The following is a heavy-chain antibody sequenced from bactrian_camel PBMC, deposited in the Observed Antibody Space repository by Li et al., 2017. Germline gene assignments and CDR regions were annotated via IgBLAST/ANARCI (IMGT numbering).Heavy chain of an antibody. CDR2: IYSYASNT. J-gene: IGHJ6*01. D-gene: IGHD3*01. Sequence: HVQLVESGGGLVQSGGSLRLSCAASGFTFSTYNMYWVRQAPGKGLEWVSSIYSYASNTYYADSVKGRFTISRDNAKATAYLQMDSLKPEDTAMYYCARPFVMMGGACPTSQGSFGNWGRGTQVTVS. V-gene: IGHV3-2*01. CDR1: GFTFSTYN. CDR3: ARPFVMMGGACPTSQGSFGN.